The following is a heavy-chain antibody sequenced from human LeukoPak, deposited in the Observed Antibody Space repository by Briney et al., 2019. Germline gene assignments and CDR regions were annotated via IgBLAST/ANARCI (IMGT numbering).Heavy chain of an antibody. J-gene: IGHJ4*02. Sequence: PLETLSLTCTVSGGSISSYYWSWIRQPAGKGLEWIGRVYTSGNTNYNPSLKSRVTMSVDTSMHQFSLELRSVTAADTAVYYCAGEVDYYDSSGYYVWGQGTLVTVSS. CDR2: VYTSGNT. CDR1: GGSISSYY. V-gene: IGHV4-4*07. CDR3: AGEVDYYDSSGYYV. D-gene: IGHD3-22*01.